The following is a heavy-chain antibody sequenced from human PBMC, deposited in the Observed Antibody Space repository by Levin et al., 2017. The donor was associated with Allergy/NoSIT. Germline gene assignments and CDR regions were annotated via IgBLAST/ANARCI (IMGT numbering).Heavy chain of an antibody. D-gene: IGHD2/OR15-2a*01. Sequence: GESLKISCVASEFTFNKVWMNWVRQAPGKGLEWVGRIKSKTDGGTIDYAAPVKGRFTISRDDSKTTLYLQINSLRTEDTAVYYCTTKNFWGQGTLVSVSS. J-gene: IGHJ4*02. V-gene: IGHV3-15*01. CDR2: IKSKTDGGTI. CDR1: EFTFNKVW. CDR3: TTKNF.